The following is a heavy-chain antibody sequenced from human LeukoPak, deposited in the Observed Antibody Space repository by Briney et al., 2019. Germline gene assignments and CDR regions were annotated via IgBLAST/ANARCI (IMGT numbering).Heavy chain of an antibody. J-gene: IGHJ6*03. CDR1: GGTFSSYA. Sequence: SVKVSCKASGGTFSSYAISWVRQAPGQGLEWMGGIIPIFGTANYAQKFQGRVTITTDESTSTAYMELSSLRSEDTAVYYCARGSIVVVPAAMFYYMDVWGKGTTVTVSS. CDR3: ARGSIVVVPAAMFYYMDV. CDR2: IIPIFGTA. D-gene: IGHD2-2*01. V-gene: IGHV1-69*05.